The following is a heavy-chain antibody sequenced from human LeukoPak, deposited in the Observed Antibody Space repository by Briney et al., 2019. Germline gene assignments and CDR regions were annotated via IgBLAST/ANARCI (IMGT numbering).Heavy chain of an antibody. CDR1: GDSFSYFY. CDR3: ARETLSYDSSKNDYYMDV. V-gene: IGHV4-59*12. D-gene: IGHD3-22*01. CDR2: IYNSGST. J-gene: IGHJ6*03. Sequence: SETLSLTCAVYGDSFSYFYWSWIRQPPGKGLEWIGYIYNSGSTNYNPSLKSRVTISLDTSKNQFSLKLSSVTAADTAVYYCARETLSYDSSKNDYYMDVWGKGTTVTISS.